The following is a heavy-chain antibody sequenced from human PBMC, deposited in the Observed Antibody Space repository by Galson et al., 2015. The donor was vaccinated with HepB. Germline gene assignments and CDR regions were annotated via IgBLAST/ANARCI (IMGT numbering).Heavy chain of an antibody. Sequence: SLRLSCAASGFTFDDYAMHWVRQAPGKGLEWVSGISWNSGSIGYADSVKGRFTISRDNAKNSLYLQMNSLRAEDTALYYCAKELVRFDWLNGGFDPWGQGTLVTVSS. D-gene: IGHD3-9*01. CDR3: AKELVRFDWLNGGFDP. J-gene: IGHJ5*02. CDR1: GFTFDDYA. CDR2: ISWNSGSI. V-gene: IGHV3-9*01.